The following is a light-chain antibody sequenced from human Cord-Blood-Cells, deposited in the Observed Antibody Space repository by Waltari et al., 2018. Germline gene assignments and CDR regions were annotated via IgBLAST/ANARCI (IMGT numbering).Light chain of an antibody. CDR2: AS. Sequence: EIVLTQSPATLSLSPGERATLSCRASQSVSSYLAWYPQKPGQAPRLLIYASSRATGIPARFSGSGSRTDFALTISSLEPEDFAVYYCQQRSNWPRTFGQGTKVEIK. CDR3: QQRSNWPRT. J-gene: IGKJ1*01. V-gene: IGKV3-11*01. CDR1: QSVSSY.